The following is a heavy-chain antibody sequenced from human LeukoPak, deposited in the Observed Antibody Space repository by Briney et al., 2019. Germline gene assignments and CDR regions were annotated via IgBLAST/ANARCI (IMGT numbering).Heavy chain of an antibody. D-gene: IGHD3-22*01. J-gene: IGHJ4*02. Sequence: ASVKVSCKASGGTFSSYAISWVRQAPGQGLEWMGGIIPIFGTANYAQKFQGRVTITADESTSTAYMELSSLRSEDTAVYYCASSMGYYYDSSGYYYGDYWGQGTLVTVSS. CDR1: GGTFSSYA. CDR2: IIPIFGTA. CDR3: ASSMGYYYDSSGYYYGDY. V-gene: IGHV1-69*13.